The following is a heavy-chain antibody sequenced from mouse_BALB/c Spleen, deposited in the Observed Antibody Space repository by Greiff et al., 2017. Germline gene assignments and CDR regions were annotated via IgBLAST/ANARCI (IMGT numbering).Heavy chain of an antibody. Sequence: EVQGVESGGGLVKPGGSLKLSCAASGFTFSSYAMSWVRQSPEKRLEWVAEISSGGSYTYYPDTVTGRFTISRDNAKNTLYLEMSSLRSEDTAMYYCAREYYYGSSYGRYFDVWGAGTTVTVSS. CDR1: GFTFSSYA. CDR3: AREYYYGSSYGRYFDV. CDR2: ISSGGSYT. V-gene: IGHV5-9-4*01. D-gene: IGHD1-1*01. J-gene: IGHJ1*01.